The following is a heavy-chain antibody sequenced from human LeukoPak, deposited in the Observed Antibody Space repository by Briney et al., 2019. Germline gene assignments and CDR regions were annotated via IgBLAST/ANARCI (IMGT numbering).Heavy chain of an antibody. CDR1: GFTFSSYA. V-gene: IGHV3-7*01. D-gene: IGHD3-16*01. CDR3: ARSLGDD. J-gene: IGHJ4*02. CDR2: INQNGRGK. Sequence: GGSLRLSCAASGFTFSSYAMSWVRQAPGKGLEWVASINQNGRGKYYVDSVKGRFTISRDNAKDSLYLQMNSLRDEDTAVYYCARSLGDDWGQGTLVTVSS.